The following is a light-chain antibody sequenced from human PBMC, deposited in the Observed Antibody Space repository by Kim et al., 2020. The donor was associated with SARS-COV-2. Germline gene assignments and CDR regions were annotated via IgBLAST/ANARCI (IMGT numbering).Light chain of an antibody. CDR1: QTISSW. CDR2: KAS. CDR3: QQYNSNSPAWT. J-gene: IGKJ1*01. Sequence: DIQMTQSPSTLSASVGERVTITCRASQTISSWLAWYQQKPGKAPKVLIYKASNLESGVPSRFSGSGSGTEFTLTISSLQPDDSATYYCQQYNSNSPAWTFRQGTKVDIK. V-gene: IGKV1-5*03.